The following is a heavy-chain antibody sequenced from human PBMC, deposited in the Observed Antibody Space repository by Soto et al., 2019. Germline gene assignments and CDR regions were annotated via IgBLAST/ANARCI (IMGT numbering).Heavy chain of an antibody. Sequence: ASVKVSCKASGYTFTGYYMHWVRQAPGQGLEWMGWINAGNGNTKYSQKFQGRVTITRDTSASTAYMELSSLRSEDTAVYYCARGASMVRGVILDAFDIWGQGTMVTVSS. CDR3: ARGASMVRGVILDAFDI. CDR1: GYTFTGYY. V-gene: IGHV1-3*01. CDR2: INAGNGNT. D-gene: IGHD3-10*01. J-gene: IGHJ3*02.